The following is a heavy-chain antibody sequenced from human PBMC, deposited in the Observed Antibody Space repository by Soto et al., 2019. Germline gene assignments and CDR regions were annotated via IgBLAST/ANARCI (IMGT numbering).Heavy chain of an antibody. Sequence: GGSLRLSCTASGFTFSSSAMIWVRQAPGKGLEWVSISSASGGSTYHADSVKGRFSISRDNSKNTLYPQMTRLRTEDTAVYYCAKDGQWLDVHFDYWGQGALVTVSS. D-gene: IGHD6-19*01. CDR2: SSASGGST. CDR3: AKDGQWLDVHFDY. V-gene: IGHV3-23*01. CDR1: GFTFSSSA. J-gene: IGHJ4*02.